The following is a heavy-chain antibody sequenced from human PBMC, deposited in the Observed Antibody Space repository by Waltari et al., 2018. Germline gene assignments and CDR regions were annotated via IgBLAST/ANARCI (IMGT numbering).Heavy chain of an antibody. CDR2: TYYLGST. CDR1: GDSIDSVHSS. Sequence: QVELQESGPGLVRPSETLPLTCAVSGDSIDSVHSSWGWIRQPPGKGLEWIANTYYLGSTFSNPSLKSRVTMSVDTSKNQFSLKLTSVTAADTAVYYSARLPSSYLRDWFDPWGQGTLVTVSS. V-gene: IGHV4-39*07. D-gene: IGHD2-15*01. J-gene: IGHJ5*02. CDR3: ARLPSSYLRDWFDP.